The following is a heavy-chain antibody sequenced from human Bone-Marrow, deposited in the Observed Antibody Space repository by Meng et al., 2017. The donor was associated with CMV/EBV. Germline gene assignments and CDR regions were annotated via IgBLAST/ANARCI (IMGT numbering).Heavy chain of an antibody. V-gene: IGHV3-21*01. J-gene: IGHJ4*02. CDR1: GFTFSSYS. Sequence: LSLTCAASGFTFSSYSMNWVRQAPGKGLEWVSSISSSSSYIYYADSVRGRFTISRDNAKNTVYLQMNSLRVEDTAVYYCLRDRPHWERGQGTLVTVSS. CDR2: ISSSSSYI. CDR3: LRDRPHWE. D-gene: IGHD7-27*01.